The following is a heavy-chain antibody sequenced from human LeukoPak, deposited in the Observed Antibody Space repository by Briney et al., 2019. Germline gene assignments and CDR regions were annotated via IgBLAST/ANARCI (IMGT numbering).Heavy chain of an antibody. CDR1: GCTFSSYA. CDR3: ARYYYDSSGFSQTFFDC. D-gene: IGHD3-22*01. CDR2: IIRSVGIA. J-gene: IGHJ4*02. V-gene: IGHV1-69*04. Sequence: PGASVKLSCTASGCTFSSYAITWVRQAPGQGLEWMGRIIRSVGIANYAQKFKGRVTITADKSTSTAYMELSSLRSEDTAVYYCARYYYDSSGFSQTFFDCWGQGTLVTVSS.